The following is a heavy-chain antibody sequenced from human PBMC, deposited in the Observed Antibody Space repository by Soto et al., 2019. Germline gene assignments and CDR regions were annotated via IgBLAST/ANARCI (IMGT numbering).Heavy chain of an antibody. J-gene: IGHJ4*02. Sequence: ASVKVSCKASGYTFTGYYMHWVRQAPGQGLEWMGWINPNSGGTNYAQKFQGWVTMTRDTSISTAYMELSRLRSDDTAVYYCAREYSSSSTYDYWGQGTLVTVSS. CDR2: INPNSGGT. CDR1: GYTFTGYY. CDR3: AREYSSSSTYDY. D-gene: IGHD6-6*01. V-gene: IGHV1-2*04.